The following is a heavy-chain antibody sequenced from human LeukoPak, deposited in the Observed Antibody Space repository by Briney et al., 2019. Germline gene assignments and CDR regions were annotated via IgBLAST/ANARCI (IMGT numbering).Heavy chain of an antibody. CDR3: ARAPLRGFCSRNICSYYFDY. Sequence: PSQTLSLTCTVSGGSISSGGYSWSWIRQPPGKGLEWIGYIYHSGSTYYNPSLKSRVTISVDRSKNQFSLNLSSVTAADTAVYFCARAPLRGFCSRNICSYYFDYWGQGTLVTVSS. D-gene: IGHD2-2*01. CDR2: IYHSGST. V-gene: IGHV4-30-2*01. CDR1: GGSISSGGYS. J-gene: IGHJ4*02.